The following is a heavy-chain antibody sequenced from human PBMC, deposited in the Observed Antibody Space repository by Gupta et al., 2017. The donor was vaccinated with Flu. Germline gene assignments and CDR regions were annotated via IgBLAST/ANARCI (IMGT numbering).Heavy chain of an antibody. D-gene: IGHD1-1*01. CDR2: ICGDGKTI. V-gene: IGHV3-23*03. CDR3: AKDLRPDGANDVDY. Sequence: QDPGKGLVWVPIICGDGKTIYYADSVKRRFTISRDNSKNTLTLQLNSLRAEDTAVYYCAKDLRPDGANDVDYWGQGTLVTVSS. J-gene: IGHJ4*02.